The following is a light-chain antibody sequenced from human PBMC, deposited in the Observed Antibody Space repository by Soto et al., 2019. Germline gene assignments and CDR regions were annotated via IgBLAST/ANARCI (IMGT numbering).Light chain of an antibody. CDR3: LQNHNYPLT. CDR1: QGIRDD. CDR2: AAS. Sequence: AIQMTQSPSSLSASVGDRVTITCRASQGIRDDLGWYQQKPGKAPRLLIYAASSLQSGVPSRFSGSGSGTDFTLTISSLQPEDFATYYCLQNHNYPLTFGQGTKVEIK. J-gene: IGKJ1*01. V-gene: IGKV1-6*01.